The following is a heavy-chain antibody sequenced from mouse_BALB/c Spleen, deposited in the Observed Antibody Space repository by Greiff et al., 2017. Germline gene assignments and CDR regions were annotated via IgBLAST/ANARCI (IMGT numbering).Heavy chain of an antibody. CDR2: ISSGSSTI. V-gene: IGHV5-17*02. Sequence: EVQVVESGGGLVQPGGSRKLSCAASGFTFSSFGMHWVRQAPEKGLEWVAYISSGSSTIYYADTVKGRFTISRDNPKNTLFLQMTSLRSEDTAMYYCARGDGNYDYYAMDYWGQGTSVTVSS. D-gene: IGHD2-1*01. CDR1: GFTFSSFG. J-gene: IGHJ4*01. CDR3: ARGDGNYDYYAMDY.